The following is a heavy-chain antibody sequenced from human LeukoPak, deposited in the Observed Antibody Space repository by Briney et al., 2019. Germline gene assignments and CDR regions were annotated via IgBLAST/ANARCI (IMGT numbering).Heavy chain of an antibody. Sequence: SETLSLTCTVSGGSINFYYWSWIRQPAGKGLEWIGRIYSTGSTNYSPSLKSRVTMSVDKSKNQFSLNLSSVTAADTAVYYCARGIADPYSFDSWGQGTLVTISS. V-gene: IGHV4-4*07. CDR3: ARGIADPYSFDS. CDR2: IYSTGST. J-gene: IGHJ4*02. D-gene: IGHD6-13*01. CDR1: GGSINFYY.